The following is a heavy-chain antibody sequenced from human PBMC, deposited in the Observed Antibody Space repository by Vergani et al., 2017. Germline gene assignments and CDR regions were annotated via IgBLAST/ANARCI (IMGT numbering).Heavy chain of an antibody. CDR2: INHSGST. D-gene: IGHD3-3*01. V-gene: IGHV4-34*01. CDR1: GGSFSGYY. CDR3: ARVQELYDFWSGYRVRYYYYMDV. J-gene: IGHJ6*03. Sequence: QVQLQQWGAGLLKPSETLSLTCAVYGGSFSGYYWSWIRQPPGKGLEWIREINHSGSTNYNPSLKSRVTISVDTSKKQFSLKLSSVTAADTAVYYCARVQELYDFWSGYRVRYYYYMDVWGKGTTVTVSS.